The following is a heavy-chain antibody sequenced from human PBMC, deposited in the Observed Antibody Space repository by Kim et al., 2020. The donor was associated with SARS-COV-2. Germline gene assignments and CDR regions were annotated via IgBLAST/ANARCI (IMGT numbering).Heavy chain of an antibody. J-gene: IGHJ5*02. CDR2: IIPIFGTA. D-gene: IGHD2-21*02. CDR3: AREPHCGGDCYSSAYNWFDP. V-gene: IGHV1-69*13. Sequence: SVKVSCKASGGTFSSYAISWVRQAPGQGLEWMGGIIPIFGTANYAQKFQGRVTITADESTSTAYMELSSLRSEDTAVYYCAREPHCGGDCYSSAYNWFDPWGQGTLVTSSS. CDR1: GGTFSSYA.